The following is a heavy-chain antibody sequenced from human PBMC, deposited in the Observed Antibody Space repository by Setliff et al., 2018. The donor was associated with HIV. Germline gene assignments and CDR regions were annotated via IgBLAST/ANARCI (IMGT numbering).Heavy chain of an antibody. V-gene: IGHV1-69*05. CDR1: GGTFSNYG. CDR2: IIPISGTA. CDR3: ARVGAGITIFGVVIESADFDY. J-gene: IGHJ4*02. D-gene: IGHD3-3*01. Sequence: GASVKVSCKASGGTFSNYGMSWVRQAPGQGLEWMGGIIPISGTANYAQKFQGRVTITTDESTSTAYMELSGLRSEDTAVYYCARVGAGITIFGVVIESADFDYWGQGTLVTVSS.